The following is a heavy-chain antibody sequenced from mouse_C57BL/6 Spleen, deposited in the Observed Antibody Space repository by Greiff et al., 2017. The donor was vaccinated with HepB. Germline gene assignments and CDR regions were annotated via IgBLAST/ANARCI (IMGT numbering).Heavy chain of an antibody. V-gene: IGHV5-4*01. CDR2: ISDGGSYT. D-gene: IGHD1-1*01. CDR3: ARDRGDYGSFDY. J-gene: IGHJ2*01. Sequence: LEWVATISDGGSYTYYPDNVKGRFTISRDNAKNNLYLQMSHLKSEDTAMYYCARDRGDYGSFDYWGQGTTLTVSS.